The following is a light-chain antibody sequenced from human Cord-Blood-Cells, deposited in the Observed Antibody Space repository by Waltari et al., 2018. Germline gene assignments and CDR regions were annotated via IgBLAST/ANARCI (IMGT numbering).Light chain of an antibody. CDR3: SSYTSSSTWV. CDR1: SSYVGRYNP. Sequence: QSALTQPPSVSGSPGQSVTISCPGTSSYVGRYNPVSWYQQPPGTAPKLMIYEVSNRPSGVPDRFSGSKSGNTASLTISGLQAEDEADYYCSSYTSSSTWVFGGGTKLTVL. J-gene: IGLJ3*02. V-gene: IGLV2-18*02. CDR2: EVS.